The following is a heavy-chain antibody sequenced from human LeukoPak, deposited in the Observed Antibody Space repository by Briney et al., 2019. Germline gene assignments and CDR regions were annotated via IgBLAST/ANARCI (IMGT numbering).Heavy chain of an antibody. Sequence: GGSLRLSCAASGFTVSNNYMSWVRQAPGKGLDWVSLIYSKDNTYYADPVKGRFTISRDNSKNTLYLQMNSLRAEDTAVYYCAKFSGGDYGDYEALDYWGQGTLVTVSS. J-gene: IGHJ4*01. CDR1: GFTVSNNY. CDR3: AKFSGGDYGDYEALDY. CDR2: IYSKDNT. V-gene: IGHV3-53*01. D-gene: IGHD4-17*01.